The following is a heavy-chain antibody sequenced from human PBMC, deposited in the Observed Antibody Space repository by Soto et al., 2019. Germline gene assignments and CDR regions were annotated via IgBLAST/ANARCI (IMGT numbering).Heavy chain of an antibody. V-gene: IGHV4-61*01. Sequence: QVQLQESGPGLVKPSETLSLTCTVSGGSVSSGSYYWSWIRQPPGKGLEWIGYIYYSGSTNYNPSLRSRVTISVDTSKNQFSLKLSSVTAADTAVYYCARGGYADSDYWGQGTLVTVSS. CDR3: ARGGYADSDY. J-gene: IGHJ4*02. CDR1: GGSVSSGSYY. CDR2: IYYSGST. D-gene: IGHD5-18*01.